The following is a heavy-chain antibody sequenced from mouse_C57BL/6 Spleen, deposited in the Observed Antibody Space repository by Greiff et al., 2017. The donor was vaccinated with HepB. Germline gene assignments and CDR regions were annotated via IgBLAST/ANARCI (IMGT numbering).Heavy chain of an antibody. V-gene: IGHV1-50*01. CDR1: GYTFTSYW. J-gene: IGHJ3*01. CDR2: IDPSDSYT. D-gene: IGHD1-1*01. Sequence: QVQLQQPGAELVKPGASVKLSCKASGYTFTSYWMQWVKQRPGQGLEWIGEIDPSDSYTNYNQKFKGKATLTVDTTSSTAYMQLSSLTSEDSAVYYCARGSYYYGSSWFAYWGQGTLVTVSA. CDR3: ARGSYYYGSSWFAY.